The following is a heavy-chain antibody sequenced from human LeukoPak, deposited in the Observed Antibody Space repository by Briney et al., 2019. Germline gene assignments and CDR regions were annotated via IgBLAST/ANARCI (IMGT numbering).Heavy chain of an antibody. CDR1: GGSISSYY. CDR3: AAGLQPSSSASGY. J-gene: IGHJ4*02. CDR2: IYYSGST. D-gene: IGHD6-6*01. Sequence: SETLSLTCTVSGGSISSYYWSWIRQPPGKGLEWIGYIYYSGSTNYNPSLKSRVTISVDTSKNQFSLKLSSVTAADTAVYYCAAGLQPSSSASGYWGQGTLVTVSS. V-gene: IGHV4-59*01.